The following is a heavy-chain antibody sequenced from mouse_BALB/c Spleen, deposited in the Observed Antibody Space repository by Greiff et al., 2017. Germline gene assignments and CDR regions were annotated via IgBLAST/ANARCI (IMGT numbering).Heavy chain of an antibody. D-gene: IGHD1-1*01. Sequence: EVQRVESGPGLVKPSQSLSLTCTVTGYSITSDYAWNWIRQFPGNKLEWMGYISYSGSTSYNPSLKSRISITRDTSKNQFFLQLNSVTTEDTATYYCARAYGSSYLFAYWGQGTLVTVSA. CDR1: GYSITSDYA. V-gene: IGHV3-2*02. CDR3: ARAYGSSYLFAY. J-gene: IGHJ3*01. CDR2: ISYSGST.